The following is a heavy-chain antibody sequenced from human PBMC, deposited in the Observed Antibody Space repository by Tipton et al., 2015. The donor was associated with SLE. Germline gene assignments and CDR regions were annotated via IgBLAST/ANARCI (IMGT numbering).Heavy chain of an antibody. V-gene: IGHV4-59*12. CDR2: IYYSGST. Sequence: TLSLTCTVSGGSISSYYWSWIRQPPGKGLEWIGYIYYSGSTSYNPSLKSRVTISVDTSKNQFSLKLSSVTAADTAVYYCARRGLSRGWFDPWGQGTLVTVSS. CDR1: GGSISSYY. CDR3: ARRGLSRGWFDP. D-gene: IGHD3-10*01. J-gene: IGHJ5*02.